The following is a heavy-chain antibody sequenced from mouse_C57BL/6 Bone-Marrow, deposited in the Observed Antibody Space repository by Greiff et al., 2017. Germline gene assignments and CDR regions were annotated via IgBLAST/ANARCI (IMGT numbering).Heavy chain of an antibody. CDR2: INPNNGGT. CDR1: GYTFTDYY. D-gene: IGHD2-3*01. J-gene: IGHJ3*01. Sequence: EVQLQQSGPELVKPGASVKISCTASGYTFTDYYMNWVKQSHGKSLEWIGDINPNNGGTSYNQKFKGKATLTVDKSSSTAYMELRSLTSEDSAVYYCARGGWLPFAYWGQGTLVTVSA. V-gene: IGHV1-26*01. CDR3: ARGGWLPFAY.